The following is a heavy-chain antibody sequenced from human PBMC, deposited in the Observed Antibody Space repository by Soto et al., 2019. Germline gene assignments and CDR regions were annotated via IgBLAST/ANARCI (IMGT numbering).Heavy chain of an antibody. CDR1: GFTFSSYW. V-gene: IGHV3-74*01. CDR3: ARAGSPQWLGLTYYFDY. CDR2: INSDGSST. D-gene: IGHD6-19*01. J-gene: IGHJ4*02. Sequence: GGSLRLSCAASGFTFSSYWMHWVRQAPGKGLVWVSRINSDGSSTSYADSVKGRFTISRDNAKNTLYLQMNSLRAEDTAVYYCARAGSPQWLGLTYYFDYWGQGTLVTVSS.